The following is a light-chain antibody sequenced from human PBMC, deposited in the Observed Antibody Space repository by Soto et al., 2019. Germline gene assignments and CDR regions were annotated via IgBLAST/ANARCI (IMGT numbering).Light chain of an antibody. Sequence: MLTQSPGTLSLFPGERATLSCRASQSVTSNYLAWYQQRPGQAPRLLIYDASNRATGIPDRFSGSGSAKDFTLTTSRLEHEDFAVYYCNQYGRPPHTFGGGPKVEIK. J-gene: IGKJ4*01. CDR2: DAS. CDR1: QSVTSNY. CDR3: NQYGRPPHT. V-gene: IGKV3-20*01.